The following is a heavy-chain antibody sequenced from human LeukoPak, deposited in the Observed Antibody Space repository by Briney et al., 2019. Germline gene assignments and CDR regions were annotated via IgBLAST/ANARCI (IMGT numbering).Heavy chain of an antibody. CDR2: IWYDGSNK. V-gene: IGHV3-33*01. CDR1: GFTFSSYG. D-gene: IGHD1-1*01. CDR3: ARKTFGTVYFDY. J-gene: IGHJ4*02. Sequence: QPGGSLRLSCAASGFTFSSYGMHWVRQAPGKGLEWVAVIWYDGSNKYYADSVKGQFTISRDNSKNTLYLQMKSLRGEGTAAYYCARKTFGTVYFDYWGQGNLVTVSS.